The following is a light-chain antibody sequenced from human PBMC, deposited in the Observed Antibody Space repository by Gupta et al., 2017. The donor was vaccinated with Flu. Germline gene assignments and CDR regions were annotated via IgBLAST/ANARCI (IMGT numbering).Light chain of an antibody. CDR2: AKN. J-gene: IGLJ2*01. V-gene: IGLV3-19*01. CDR3: NSRDSTDNHQAV. CDR1: SLRNSY. Sequence: SSELTQDAAVFVAWGQAVRIARQGDSLRNSYASWYQQKPGQAPVLVIYAKNIRPSGIPDRFSGSSSGNTASLTITGAQAEDEADYYCNSRDSTDNHQAVFGGGTKLTVL.